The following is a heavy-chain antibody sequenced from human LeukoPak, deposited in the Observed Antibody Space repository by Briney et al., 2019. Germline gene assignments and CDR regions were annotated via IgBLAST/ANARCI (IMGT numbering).Heavy chain of an antibody. V-gene: IGHV1-18*01. J-gene: IGHJ4*02. CDR1: GYTFTSYG. CDR2: ISTYNGNT. D-gene: IGHD2-2*01. Sequence: ASVKVSCKASGYTFTSYGISWVRQAPGQGLEWMGWISTYNGNTNYAQKLQGRVTMTTDTSTSTAYMELRSLRSDDTAVYYCARYCSSTSCYGENYWGPGTLVTVSS. CDR3: ARYCSSTSCYGENY.